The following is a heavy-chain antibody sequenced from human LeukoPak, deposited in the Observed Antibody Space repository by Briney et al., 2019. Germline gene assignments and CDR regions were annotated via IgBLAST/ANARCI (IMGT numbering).Heavy chain of an antibody. Sequence: GGSPRLSCAASGFTFSSYAMSWVRQAPGKGLEWVSAISGSGGSTYYADSVKGRFTISRDNSKNTLYLQMNSLRAEDTAVYYCATQGEMGAFYFDYWGQGTLVTVSS. CDR3: ATQGEMGAFYFDY. V-gene: IGHV3-23*01. J-gene: IGHJ4*02. D-gene: IGHD1-26*01. CDR2: ISGSGGST. CDR1: GFTFSSYA.